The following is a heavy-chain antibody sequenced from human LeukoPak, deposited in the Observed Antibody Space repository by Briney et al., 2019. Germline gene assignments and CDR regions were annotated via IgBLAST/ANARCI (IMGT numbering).Heavy chain of an antibody. CDR2: ISGSGGST. CDR3: AISSSKEGLNWFDP. D-gene: IGHD6-6*01. J-gene: IGHJ5*02. CDR1: GFTFSSYA. Sequence: PGGSLRLSCAASGFTFSSYAMSWVRQAPGKGLEWVSAISGSGGSTYYADSVKGRFTISRDNSKNTLYLQMNSLRAEDTAVYYCAISSSKEGLNWFDPWGQGTLVTVSS. V-gene: IGHV3-23*01.